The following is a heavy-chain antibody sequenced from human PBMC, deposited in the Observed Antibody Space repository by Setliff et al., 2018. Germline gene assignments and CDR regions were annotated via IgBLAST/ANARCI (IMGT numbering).Heavy chain of an antibody. CDR1: GYY. Sequence: GYYMHWVRQAPGQGLEWMGWINPNSGGTNYAQKFQGWVTMTRDTSISTAYMELSRLRSDDTAVYYCARIGITMIVVVNPSLFYGMDVWGQGTTVTVSS. D-gene: IGHD3-22*01. J-gene: IGHJ6*02. CDR2: INPNSGGT. CDR3: ARIGITMIVVVNPSLFYGMDV. V-gene: IGHV1-2*04.